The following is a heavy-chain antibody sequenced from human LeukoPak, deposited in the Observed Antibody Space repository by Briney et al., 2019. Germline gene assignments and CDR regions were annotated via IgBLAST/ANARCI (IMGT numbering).Heavy chain of an antibody. D-gene: IGHD4-17*01. CDR1: GGSISSSSYY. J-gene: IGHJ4*02. CDR2: IYYSGST. Sequence: PSETLSLTCTVSGGSISSSSYYWGWIRQPPGKGLEWIGSIYYSGSTYYNPPLKSRVTISVDTSKNQFSLKLSSVTAADTAVYYCASLLRIWMFDYWGQGTLVTVSS. CDR3: ASLLRIWMFDY. V-gene: IGHV4-39*01.